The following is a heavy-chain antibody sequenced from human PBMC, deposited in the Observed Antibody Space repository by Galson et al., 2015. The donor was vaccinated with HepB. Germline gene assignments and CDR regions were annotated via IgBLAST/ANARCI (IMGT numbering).Heavy chain of an antibody. J-gene: IGHJ4*02. D-gene: IGHD3-10*01. CDR3: ARDLESIYYGSGSYYNGGY. CDR2: INWNGGST. V-gene: IGHV3-20*04. CDR1: GFTFDDYG. Sequence: SLRLSCAASGFTFDDYGMSWVRQAPGKGLEWVSGINWNGGSTGYADSVKGRFTISRDNAKNSLYLQMNSLRAEDTALYYCARDLESIYYGSGSYYNGGYWGQGTLVTVSS.